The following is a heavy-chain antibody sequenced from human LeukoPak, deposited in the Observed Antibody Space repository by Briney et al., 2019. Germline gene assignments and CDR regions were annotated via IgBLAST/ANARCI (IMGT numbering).Heavy chain of an antibody. Sequence: PGGSLRLSCAASGFTFPNYAMSWVRQAPGKGLEWVSRISGDGRSAYYADSVKGRFTISRDNSNNSLFVQMNSLRAEDTAVYFCAKSRSGSANWALQVFDNWGQGALVTVSS. V-gene: IGHV3-23*01. CDR1: GFTFPNYA. CDR3: AKSRSGSANWALQVFDN. CDR2: ISGDGRSA. J-gene: IGHJ4*02. D-gene: IGHD1-1*01.